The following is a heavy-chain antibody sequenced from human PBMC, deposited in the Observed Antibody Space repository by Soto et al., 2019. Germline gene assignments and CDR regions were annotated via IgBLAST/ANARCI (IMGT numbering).Heavy chain of an antibody. CDR3: AKDLSRGDGYEDPDY. CDR1: GFVFSNYA. J-gene: IGHJ4*02. CDR2: IYAAGGGK. Sequence: EVQLLESGGVLVQPGGALRLSCAASGFVFSNYAMFWFRQSPGRGLEWVSTIYAAGGGKYSADSVRGRFTVSRDNSRDTLFLQMDSLRVEDTAIYFCAKDLSRGDGYEDPDYWGQGTMVTVSS. D-gene: IGHD5-12*01. V-gene: IGHV3-23*01.